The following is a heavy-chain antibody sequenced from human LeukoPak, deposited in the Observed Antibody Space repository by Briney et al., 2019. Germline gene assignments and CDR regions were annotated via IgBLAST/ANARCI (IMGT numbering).Heavy chain of an antibody. J-gene: IGHJ3*02. CDR2: IYYGGST. D-gene: IGHD5-24*01. Sequence: SETLSLTCTVSGDSISPYYWSWIRQPPGKGLEWIGYIYYGGSTNYNPSLKSRVTISLDTSENQFSLKLSSVTAADTAVYYCARQPEIPDAFDIWGQGTMVTVSS. V-gene: IGHV4-59*08. CDR1: GDSISPYY. CDR3: ARQPEIPDAFDI.